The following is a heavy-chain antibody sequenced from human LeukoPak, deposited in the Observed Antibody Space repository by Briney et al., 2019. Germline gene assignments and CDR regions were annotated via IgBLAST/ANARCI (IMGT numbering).Heavy chain of an antibody. V-gene: IGHV3-21*01. CDR2: ISSSSSYI. CDR1: GFTFSSYS. CDR3: ARAGRRGSGFDP. Sequence: GGSLRLSCAASGFTFSSYSMNWVRQAPGKGLEWVSSISSSSSYIYYADSVKGRFTISRDNAKNSLYLQVHSLRAEDSAVYYCARAGRRGSGFDPWGQGTLVTFSS. J-gene: IGHJ5*02. D-gene: IGHD3-10*01.